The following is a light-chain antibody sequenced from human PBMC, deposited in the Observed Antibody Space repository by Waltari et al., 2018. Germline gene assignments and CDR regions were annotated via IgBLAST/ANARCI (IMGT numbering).Light chain of an antibody. V-gene: IGLV2-14*03. CDR1: SSEVGFYHH. J-gene: IGLJ3*02. CDR2: DVS. Sequence: QSALTQPPSVSRPPGQSITISCTATSSEVGFYHHVPWYQHHPGKAPNLMIYDVSELPSGVSNRFSGSKSGNTASLTISGLQAEAEADYSCNSYAGSSSWVFGGGTKLTVL. CDR3: NSYAGSSSWV.